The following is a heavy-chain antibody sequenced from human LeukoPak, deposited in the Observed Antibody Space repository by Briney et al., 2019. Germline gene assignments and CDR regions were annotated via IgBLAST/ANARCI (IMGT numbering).Heavy chain of an antibody. D-gene: IGHD6-6*01. CDR3: AKTLVASPGNTGGP. V-gene: IGHV3-11*03. J-gene: IGHJ5*02. CDR1: GSTFSDCY. CDR2: IGGSGADT. Sequence: PGGSLRLSCAASGSTFSDCYMSWFRQAPGKGLEWHSYIGGSGADTNYADSVKGRFTTSRDNAKSSLYLQMNSLRAEDTAVYYCAKTLVASPGNTGGPWGQGTLVTVSS.